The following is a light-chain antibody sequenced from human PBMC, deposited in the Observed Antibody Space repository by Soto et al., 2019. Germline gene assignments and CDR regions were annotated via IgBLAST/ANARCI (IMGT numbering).Light chain of an antibody. CDR1: QSVSSK. J-gene: IGKJ1*01. Sequence: EILMTQYPATLSVSPGEGATLSCGASQSVSSKLAWYQKKPGQAPRLLIYGASTRATGIPARFSGTGYGTELTITISSMKSEDFELYYCQQYNDWTLTFGQGTKVDIK. CDR3: QQYNDWTLT. V-gene: IGKV3-15*01. CDR2: GAS.